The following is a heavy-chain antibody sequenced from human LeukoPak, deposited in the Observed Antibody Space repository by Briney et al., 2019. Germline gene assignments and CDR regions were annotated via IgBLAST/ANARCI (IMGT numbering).Heavy chain of an antibody. D-gene: IGHD6-6*01. V-gene: IGHV3-74*01. CDR2: ISPTGSTT. CDR1: GFTFSSYW. Sequence: GGSLRLSCAASGFTFSSYWMHWARQLPGKGLVWVSRISPTGSTTSYADSVKGRFTASRDNAKNTLYLQVNNLRAEDTAVYYCARGPNSNWSGLDFWGQGTLLTVSS. J-gene: IGHJ4*02. CDR3: ARGPNSNWSGLDF.